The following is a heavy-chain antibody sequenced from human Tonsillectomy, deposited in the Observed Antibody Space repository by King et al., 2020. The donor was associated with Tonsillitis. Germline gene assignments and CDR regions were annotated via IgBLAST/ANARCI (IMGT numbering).Heavy chain of an antibody. D-gene: IGHD5-18*01. CDR2: ISGSGGTT. J-gene: IGHJ3*02. CDR3: AKDSFVDTAMVEAFDI. CDR1: GFTFSSYA. V-gene: IGHV3-23*04. Sequence: VQLVESGGGLVQPGGSLRLSCAASGFTFSSYAMSWVRQAPGKGLEWVSAISGSGGTTYYADSVKGRFTISRDNSKNTRYLQMNSLRAEDRAVYYCAKDSFVDTAMVEAFDIWGQGTMVTVSS.